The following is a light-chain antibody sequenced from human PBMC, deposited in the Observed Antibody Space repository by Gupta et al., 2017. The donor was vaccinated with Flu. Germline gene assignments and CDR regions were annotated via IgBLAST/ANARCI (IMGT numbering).Light chain of an antibody. Sequence: IVLTQSPGTLSLSPGGRASLSCRASQSISSNYLAWYQQKPGQAPRLLMYDASHRATGIPGRFSGSGSGTDFTLTISGLEPEDFAVYYCQQYSRSRTFGQGTTVEIK. CDR3: QQYSRSRT. J-gene: IGKJ1*01. CDR2: DAS. V-gene: IGKV3-20*01. CDR1: QSISSNY.